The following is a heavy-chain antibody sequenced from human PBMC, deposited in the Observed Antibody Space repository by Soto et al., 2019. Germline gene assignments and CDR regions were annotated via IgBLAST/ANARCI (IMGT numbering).Heavy chain of an antibody. J-gene: IGHJ4*02. V-gene: IGHV1-18*01. CDR3: ARGGTTVTPIDY. CDR2: ISAYNGNT. CDR1: GYTFTSYG. D-gene: IGHD4-17*01. Sequence: GTSAKASCKASGYTFTSYGISWVQHAPGQGLEWMGWISAYNGNTNYAQKLQGRVTMTTDTSTSTAYMELRSLRSDDTAVYYCARGGTTVTPIDYWGQGTLVTVSS.